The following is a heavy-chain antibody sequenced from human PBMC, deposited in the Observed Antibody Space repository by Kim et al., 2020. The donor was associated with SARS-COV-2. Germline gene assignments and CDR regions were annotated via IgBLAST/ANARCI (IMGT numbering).Heavy chain of an antibody. CDR1: GFTFSSYA. D-gene: IGHD2-2*01. CDR2: ISYDGSNK. J-gene: IGHJ4*02. V-gene: IGHV3-30*04. CDR3: ARADQIVVVPAAIDY. Sequence: GGSLRLSCAASGFTFSSYAMHWVRQAPGKGLEWVAVISYDGSNKYYADSVKGRFTISRDNSKNTLYLQMNSLRAEDTAVYYCARADQIVVVPAAIDYWGQGTLVTVSS.